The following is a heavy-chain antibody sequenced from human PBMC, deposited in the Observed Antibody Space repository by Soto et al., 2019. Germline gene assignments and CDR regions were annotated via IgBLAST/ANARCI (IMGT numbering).Heavy chain of an antibody. J-gene: IGHJ6*02. CDR1: GGTFSSYA. CDR2: IIPIFGTA. CDR3: ARNGRTGTLYYSGMDV. V-gene: IGHV1-69*12. Sequence: QVQLVQSGAEVKKPGSSVKVSCKASGGTFSSYAISWVRQAPGQGLEWMGGIIPIFGTANYAQKFQGRGTITADESTSTAYMELRSLRSEDTAVYYCARNGRTGTLYYSGMDVWGQGTTVTVSS. D-gene: IGHD1-1*01.